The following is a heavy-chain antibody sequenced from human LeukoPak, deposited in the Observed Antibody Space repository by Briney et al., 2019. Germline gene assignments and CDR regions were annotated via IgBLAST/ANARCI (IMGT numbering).Heavy chain of an antibody. Sequence: KPSETLSLTCAVYGGSFSGYYWSWIRQPPGKGLEWIGEINHSGSTNYNPSLKSRVTISVDTSKNQFSLKLSSVTAADTAVYYCARAFWSGYYVDYWGQGTLVTVSS. CDR1: GGSFSGYY. J-gene: IGHJ4*02. V-gene: IGHV4-34*01. D-gene: IGHD3-3*01. CDR2: INHSGST. CDR3: ARAFWSGYYVDY.